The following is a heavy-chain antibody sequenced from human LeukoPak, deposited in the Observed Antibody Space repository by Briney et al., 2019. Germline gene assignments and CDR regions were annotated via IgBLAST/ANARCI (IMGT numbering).Heavy chain of an antibody. D-gene: IGHD3-10*01. CDR1: GGSFSGYY. Sequence: SETLSLTCAVFGGSFSGYYWSWIRQPPGKGLEWIGEINHSGSTNYNPSLKSRVTISVDTSKNQFSLKLISVTAADTAVYYCARGTGSYYYWGQGTLVTVSS. CDR2: INHSGST. J-gene: IGHJ4*02. V-gene: IGHV4-34*01. CDR3: ARGTGSYYY.